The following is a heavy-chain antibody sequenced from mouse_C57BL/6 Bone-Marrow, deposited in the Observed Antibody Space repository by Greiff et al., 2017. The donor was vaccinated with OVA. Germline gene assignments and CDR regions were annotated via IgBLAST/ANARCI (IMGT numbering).Heavy chain of an antibody. D-gene: IGHD1-1*01. CDR3: TRLSLIYYYGNY. J-gene: IGHJ2*01. V-gene: IGHV1-15*01. Sequence: VQLQQSGAELVRPGASVTLSCKASGYTFTDYEMHWVKQTPVHGLEWIGAIDPGTGGTAYNQKFKGKAILTADKSSSTAYMELRSLTSEDSAVYYCTRLSLIYYYGNYWGQGTTLTVSS. CDR1: GYTFTDYE. CDR2: IDPGTGGT.